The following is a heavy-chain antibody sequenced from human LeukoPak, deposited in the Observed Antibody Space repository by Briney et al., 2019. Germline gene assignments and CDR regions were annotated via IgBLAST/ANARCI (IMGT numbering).Heavy chain of an antibody. CDR1: GFTFSTYG. CDR3: ARRIVGATNWFDP. CDR2: ISGSGGTT. V-gene: IGHV3-23*01. J-gene: IGHJ5*02. Sequence: GGSLRLSCAASGFTFSTYGMSWVRQAPGKGPEWVSTISGSGGTTNYADSVKGRFAISRDNSKNTLYLQMNSLRAEDTAVYYCARRIVGATNWFDPWGQGTLVTVSS. D-gene: IGHD1-26*01.